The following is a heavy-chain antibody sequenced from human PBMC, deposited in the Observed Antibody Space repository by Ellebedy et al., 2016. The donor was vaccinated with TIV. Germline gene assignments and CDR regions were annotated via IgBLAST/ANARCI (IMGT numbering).Heavy chain of an antibody. CDR1: GFTFSSYA. J-gene: IGHJ4*02. D-gene: IGHD1-26*01. CDR2: ISGSGGST. V-gene: IGHV3-23*01. Sequence: GGSLRLXXAASGFTFSSYAMSWVRQAPGKGLEWVSAISGSGGSTYYADSVKGRFTISRDNSKNTLYLQMNSLRAEDTAVYYCARVASGSYLGYDYWGQGTLVTVSS. CDR3: ARVASGSYLGYDY.